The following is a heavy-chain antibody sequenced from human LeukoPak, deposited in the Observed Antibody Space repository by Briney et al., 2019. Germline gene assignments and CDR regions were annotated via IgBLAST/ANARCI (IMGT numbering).Heavy chain of an antibody. Sequence: PSETLSLTCTVSGGSISSGSYYWGWIRQPPGKGLEWIGSIYYSGSTYYNPSLKSRVTISVDTSKNQFSLKLSSVTAADTAVYYCARDSRDDAFDIWGQGTMVTVSS. V-gene: IGHV4-39*07. CDR1: GGSISSGSYY. CDR2: IYYSGST. J-gene: IGHJ3*02. CDR3: ARDSRDDAFDI.